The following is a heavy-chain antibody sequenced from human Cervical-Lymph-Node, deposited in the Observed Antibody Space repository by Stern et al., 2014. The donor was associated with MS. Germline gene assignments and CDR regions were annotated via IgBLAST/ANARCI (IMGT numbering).Heavy chain of an antibody. J-gene: IGHJ4*02. CDR1: GDSISSYTHY. CDR3: AKHACTGAACPFDL. D-gene: IGHD2-8*02. CDR2: VYYSGAP. Sequence: QVQLQESGPGLVKPSETLSLTCAISGDSISSYTHYWAWIRQPPGKGLEWIGSVYYSGAPYYNPSLKSPVTIPVDTSKNHFSRGLNSVTAADTAVYYCAKHACTGAACPFDLWGQGTLVTVSS. V-gene: IGHV4-39*01.